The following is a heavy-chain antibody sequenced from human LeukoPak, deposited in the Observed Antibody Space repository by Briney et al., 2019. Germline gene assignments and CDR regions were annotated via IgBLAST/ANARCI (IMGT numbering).Heavy chain of an antibody. D-gene: IGHD6-19*01. V-gene: IGHV3-23*01. CDR2: IRGSGGGT. Sequence: AGGSLRLSCAAPGFTFSSYAMSWVRQAPGKGLEWVSAIRGSGGGTYHADSVKGRFTISRDNSKNTLYLQMNSLRDEDTALYYCAKAGIGVVGYFDYWGQGTLVTVSS. CDR3: AKAGIGVVGYFDY. J-gene: IGHJ4*02. CDR1: GFTFSSYA.